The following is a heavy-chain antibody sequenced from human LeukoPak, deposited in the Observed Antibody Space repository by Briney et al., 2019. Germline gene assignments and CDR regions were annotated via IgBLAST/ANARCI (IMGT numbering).Heavy chain of an antibody. CDR2: ISSSSSTI. CDR1: GFTFSSYS. CDR3: ASLMFGPNWFDP. J-gene: IGHJ5*02. Sequence: GGSLRLSCAASGFTFSSYSMNWVRQAPGKGLEWVSYISSSSSTIYYADSVKGRFTISRDNAKNSLYLQMNSLRAEDTAVYYCASLMFGPNWFDPGAREPWSPSPQ. D-gene: IGHD3-10*02. V-gene: IGHV3-48*01.